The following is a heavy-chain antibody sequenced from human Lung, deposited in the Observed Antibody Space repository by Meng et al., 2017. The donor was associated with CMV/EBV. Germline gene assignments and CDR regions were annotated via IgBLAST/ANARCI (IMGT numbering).Heavy chain of an antibody. Sequence: GGSXRLXXAASGFTFSSYGMHWVRQDPGKGLEWVAVIWYDGSNKYYADSVKGRFTISRDNSKNTLYLQMNSLRAEDTAVYYCAKTEYYYDSSGYWGVDYWGQGTXVTVSS. CDR2: IWYDGSNK. CDR1: GFTFSSYG. D-gene: IGHD3-22*01. CDR3: AKTEYYYDSSGYWGVDY. J-gene: IGHJ4*02. V-gene: IGHV3-33*06.